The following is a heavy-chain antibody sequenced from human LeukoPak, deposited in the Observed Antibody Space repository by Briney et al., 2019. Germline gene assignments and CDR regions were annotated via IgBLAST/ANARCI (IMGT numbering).Heavy chain of an antibody. CDR1: GFTFSSYG. D-gene: IGHD3-10*01. CDR2: ISYDGSNK. Sequence: GGSLRLSCAASGFTFSSYGMHWVRQAPGKGLEWVAVISYDGSNKYYADSVKGRFTISRDNSKNTLYLQVNSLRAEDTAVYYCAKDGIGAPDYWGQGTLVTVSS. CDR3: AKDGIGAPDY. V-gene: IGHV3-30*18. J-gene: IGHJ4*02.